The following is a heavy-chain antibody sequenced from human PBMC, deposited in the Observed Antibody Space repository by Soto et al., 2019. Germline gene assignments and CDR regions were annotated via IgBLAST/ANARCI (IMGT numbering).Heavy chain of an antibody. D-gene: IGHD6-6*01. CDR1: GYTLTEFS. V-gene: IGHV1-24*01. CDR3: ATTLGSSLQNDYYGMDV. Sequence: DSVKVSCKVSGYTLTEFSMHWVRRAPGKGLEWMGGFDPEDAETIYAQKFQGRVTMTEDTSTDTAYMELSSLRSEDTAVYYCATTLGSSLQNDYYGMDVWGQGTTVTVSS. J-gene: IGHJ6*02. CDR2: FDPEDAET.